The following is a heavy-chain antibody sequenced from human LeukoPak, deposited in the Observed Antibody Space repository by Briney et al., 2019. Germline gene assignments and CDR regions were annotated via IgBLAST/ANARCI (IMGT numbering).Heavy chain of an antibody. CDR1: GGSFSGYY. Sequence: PSETLSLTCGVYGGSFSGYYWSWIRQPPGKGLEWIGEINNSGSTNYNPSLKSRVTISVDTSKNQFSLKLSSVTAADTAVYYCAKYSSGWFDAFDIWGQGTMVTVSS. CDR3: AKYSSGWFDAFDI. D-gene: IGHD6-19*01. J-gene: IGHJ3*02. CDR2: INNSGST. V-gene: IGHV4-34*01.